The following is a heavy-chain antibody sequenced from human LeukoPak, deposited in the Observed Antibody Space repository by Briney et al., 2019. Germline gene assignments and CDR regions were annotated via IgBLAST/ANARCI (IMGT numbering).Heavy chain of an antibody. CDR2: ISYDGSNK. D-gene: IGHD3-16*01. Sequence: PGGSLRLSCAASGFTFITYGMHWVRQAPGKGLEWVAVISYDGSNKYYADSVKGRFTISRDNSMNTLYLQMNSLRAEDTAVYYCASNRLSGYDPSPFDYWGQGTLVTVSS. CDR1: GFTFITYG. CDR3: ASNRLSGYDPSPFDY. J-gene: IGHJ4*02. V-gene: IGHV3-30*03.